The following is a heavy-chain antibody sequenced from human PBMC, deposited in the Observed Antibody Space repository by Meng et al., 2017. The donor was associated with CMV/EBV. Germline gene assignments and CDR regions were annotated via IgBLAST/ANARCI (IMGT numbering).Heavy chain of an antibody. CDR1: GFTVSSNY. CDR3: ASSGPSSMRDIVVVPAAKRGAFDI. CDR2: IYSGGST. J-gene: IGHJ3*02. V-gene: IGHV3-53*01. Sequence: GGSLKISCAASGFTVSSNYMSWVRQAPGKGLEWVSVIYSGGSTYYADSVKGRFTISRDNSKNTLYLQMNSLRAEDTAVYYCASSGPSSMRDIVVVPAAKRGAFDIWGQGTMVTVSS. D-gene: IGHD2-2*01.